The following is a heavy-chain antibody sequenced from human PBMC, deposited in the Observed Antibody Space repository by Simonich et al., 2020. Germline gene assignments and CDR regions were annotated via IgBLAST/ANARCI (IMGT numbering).Heavy chain of an antibody. CDR2: ISSSRSYI. CDR1: GLTFCSYS. V-gene: IGHV3-21*01. CDR3: ARDAAGYY. D-gene: IGHD6-13*01. Sequence: EVQLVESGGGLVKPGGSLRLSCAASGLTFCSYSMNWVRQAPGNGPEWVSSISSSRSYIYYADSGKGRFTISRDNAKNSLYLQMNSRRAEDTAVYYCARDAAGYYWGQGTLVTVSS. J-gene: IGHJ4*02.